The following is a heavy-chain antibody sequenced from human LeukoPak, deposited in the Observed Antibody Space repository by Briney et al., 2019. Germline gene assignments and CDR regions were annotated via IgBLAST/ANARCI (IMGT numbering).Heavy chain of an antibody. CDR3: ARAGYGDSDFDY. CDR2: IYHSGNT. CDR1: GYSISSSYY. Sequence: SETLSLTCTASGYSISSSYYWGWIRQPPGKGLEWIGSIYHSGNTYLNPSLKSRVTISVDTSKNPFYLKLSSVTAADTAAYYCARAGYGDSDFDYWGEGTLVTVSS. J-gene: IGHJ4*02. V-gene: IGHV4-38-2*02. D-gene: IGHD4-17*01.